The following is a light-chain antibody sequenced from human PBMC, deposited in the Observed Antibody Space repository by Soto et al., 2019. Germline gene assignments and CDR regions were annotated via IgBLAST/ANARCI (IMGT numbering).Light chain of an antibody. CDR3: QHYNSYSEA. J-gene: IGKJ1*01. V-gene: IGKV1-5*03. Sequence: DIQRTQSPSTLSGSVAARVTITCQASQTISSWLAWYQQKPWKAPKLLIYKASTLKSGVPSRFSGSGAGTEFTLTISSLQPDDFATYYCQHYNSYSEAFGQGTRVDIK. CDR2: KAS. CDR1: QTISSW.